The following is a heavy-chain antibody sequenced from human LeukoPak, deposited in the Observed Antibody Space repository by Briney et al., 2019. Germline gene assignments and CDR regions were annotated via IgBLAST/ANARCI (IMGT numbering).Heavy chain of an antibody. Sequence: SGGSLRLSCAASGFTFSSYAMTWVRQAPAKGLEWVSSISASGSSTFYADSAKGRFTISRDNPKNTLYLQMNSLRAEDTALYYCAKDLGYYTSGTYYDRFLAFDVWGQGTMVTVSS. V-gene: IGHV3-23*01. CDR1: GFTFSSYA. CDR2: ISASGSST. CDR3: AKDLGYYTSGTYYDRFLAFDV. J-gene: IGHJ3*01. D-gene: IGHD3-10*01.